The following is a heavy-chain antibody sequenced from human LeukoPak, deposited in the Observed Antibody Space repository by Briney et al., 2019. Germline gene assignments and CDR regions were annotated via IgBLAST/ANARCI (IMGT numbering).Heavy chain of an antibody. CDR2: IYSGGST. D-gene: IGHD6-19*01. V-gene: IGHV3-53*05. Sequence: GGSLRLSCAASGFTVSSNYMSWVRQAPGKGLEWVSVIYSGGSTYYADSVKGRFTISRDNSKNTLYLQMNSLRSDDTAVYYCARVGYSSGSSDYWGQGTLVTVSS. J-gene: IGHJ4*02. CDR3: ARVGYSSGSSDY. CDR1: GFTVSSNY.